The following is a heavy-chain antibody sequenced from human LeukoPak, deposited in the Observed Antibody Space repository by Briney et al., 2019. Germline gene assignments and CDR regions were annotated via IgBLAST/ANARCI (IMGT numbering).Heavy chain of an antibody. CDR2: IRYDGSNK. Sequence: PGGSLRLSCAASGLTFSSYGMHWVRQAPGKGLEWVAFIRYDGSNKYYADSVKGRFTISRDNSKNTLYLQMNSLRAEDTAVYYCAKGSCSSTSCYSWAYFQHWGQGTLVTVSS. CDR1: GLTFSSYG. CDR3: AKGSCSSTSCYSWAYFQH. D-gene: IGHD2-2*01. J-gene: IGHJ1*01. V-gene: IGHV3-30*02.